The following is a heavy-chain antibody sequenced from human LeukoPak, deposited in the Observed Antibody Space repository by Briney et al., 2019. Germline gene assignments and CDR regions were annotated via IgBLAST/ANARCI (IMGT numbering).Heavy chain of an antibody. Sequence: GGSLRLSCAASGFTFSNYDMHWVRQATGKGLEWVSGIDTAGDTYYPGSVKGRFTISRQDAKNSLYLQMNNLRAGDTAVYYCARVRVDRGYAYFDCWGQGTLVTVSS. CDR1: GFTFSNYD. CDR2: IDTAGDT. D-gene: IGHD5-18*01. CDR3: ARVRVDRGYAYFDC. J-gene: IGHJ4*02. V-gene: IGHV3-13*01.